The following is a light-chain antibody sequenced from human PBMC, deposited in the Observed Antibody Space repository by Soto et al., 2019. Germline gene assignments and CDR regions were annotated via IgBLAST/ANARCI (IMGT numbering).Light chain of an antibody. J-gene: IGKJ1*01. V-gene: IGKV1-27*01. CDR1: QGISSY. Sequence: DIQMTQSPSSLSASVGDRVTITCRASQGISSYLACYQRKPGKVPDLLISSASTLQSGAPSRFSGSGSGTDFTPTISSLQPEDVATYYCQKYNIAPSGTCSQVTKLEIK. CDR2: SAS. CDR3: QKYNIAPSGT.